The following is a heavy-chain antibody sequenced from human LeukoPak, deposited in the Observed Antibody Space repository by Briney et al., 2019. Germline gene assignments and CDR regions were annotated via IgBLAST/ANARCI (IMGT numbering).Heavy chain of an antibody. D-gene: IGHD3-3*01. CDR2: INHSGST. J-gene: IGHJ6*03. Sequence: SETLXXTCAVYGGSFSGYYWSWIRQPPGKGLEWIGEINHSGSTNYNPSLRSGVTISVDTSKNQFSLKLRAGSAADTAGYYCXXXXXVYXXFWXGYSYYYYYMDVWGKGTTVTVSS. CDR3: XXXXXVYXXFWXGYSYYYYYMDV. V-gene: IGHV4-34*01. CDR1: GGSFSGYY.